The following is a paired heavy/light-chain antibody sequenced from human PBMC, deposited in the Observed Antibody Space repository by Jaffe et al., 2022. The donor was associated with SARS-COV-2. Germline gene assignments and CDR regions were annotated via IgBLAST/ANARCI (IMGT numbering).Light chain of an antibody. CDR3: QQYNKWPT. CDR2: GAS. J-gene: IGKJ1*01. V-gene: IGKV3-15*01. Sequence: EIVMTQFPATLSVSPGERATLSCRASQSVTSNLAWYQQKPGQAPRLLIYGASTRATGIPARFSGSGSGTEFTLTISSLQSEDFAVYYCQQYNKWPTFGQGTKVEIK. CDR1: QSVTSN.
Heavy chain of an antibody. CDR3: ARHFDVSSGFDAFDI. D-gene: IGHD6-19*01. J-gene: IGHJ3*02. V-gene: IGHV4-39*01. Sequence: QVLLQESGPGLMKPSETLSLTCTVSGGSISSSGYYWGWLRQPPGKGLEWIGSIYYSGTTYYNPSLESRVTISVDSSKNQFSLKLSSVTAAETAMYYCARHFDVSSGFDAFDIWGQGTMVTVSS. CDR1: GGSISSSGYY. CDR2: IYYSGTT.